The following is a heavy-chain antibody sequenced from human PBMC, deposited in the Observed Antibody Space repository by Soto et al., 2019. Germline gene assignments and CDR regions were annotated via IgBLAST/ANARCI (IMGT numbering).Heavy chain of an antibody. V-gene: IGHV3-23*01. CDR1: GFTFSSYA. CDR2: ISGSGGST. J-gene: IGHJ3*02. CDR3: AKDSSPPHSSYNVYYTFDI. Sequence: PGGSLGHSFAASGFTFSSYAMSGFGQAPGKGLEWVSAISGSGGSTYYADSVKGRFTISRDNSKNTLYLQMNSLRAEDTAVYYCAKDSSPPHSSYNVYYTFDIRGQGTMFTVSS. D-gene: IGHD3-10*01.